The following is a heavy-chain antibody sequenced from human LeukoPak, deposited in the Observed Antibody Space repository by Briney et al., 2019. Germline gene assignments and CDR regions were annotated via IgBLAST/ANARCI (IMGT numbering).Heavy chain of an antibody. CDR3: ARVAPECSSISCYLASLRYYFDY. CDR2: IKQDGSEK. J-gene: IGHJ4*02. D-gene: IGHD2-2*01. CDR1: GFTFSIYW. V-gene: IGHV3-7*01. Sequence: GGSLRLSCAASGFTFSIYWMSWVRQAPGKGLEWVANIKQDGSEKYYVDSVKGRFIMSRDNSKNSLYLQMNSLRAEDTAVYYCARVAPECSSISCYLASLRYYFDYWGQGTLVTVSS.